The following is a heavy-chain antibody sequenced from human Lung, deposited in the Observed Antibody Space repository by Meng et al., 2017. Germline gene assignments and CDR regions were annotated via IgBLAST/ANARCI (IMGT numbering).Heavy chain of an antibody. Sequence: QVLLQQWGAGLLRPSENLSITCAAYGGPISGSYWSWLRQSPAKGLEWIGKINHGGSSNYTPSLESRVTISVHTPKQQFSLRLTSMTVADTAVYYCARERHSTIIRGVIDFWGQGALVTVSS. CDR2: INHGGSS. V-gene: IGHV4-34*01. CDR3: ARERHSTIIRGVIDF. CDR1: GGPISGSY. J-gene: IGHJ4*02. D-gene: IGHD3-10*01.